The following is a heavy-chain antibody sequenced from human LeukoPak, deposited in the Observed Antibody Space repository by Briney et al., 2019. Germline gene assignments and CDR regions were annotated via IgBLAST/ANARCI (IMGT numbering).Heavy chain of an antibody. D-gene: IGHD3-22*01. CDR3: AREGGITMIVVVPPCY. J-gene: IGHJ4*02. CDR2: IHSGGTT. V-gene: IGHV3-53*01. CDR1: GFTVSNYY. Sequence: GGSLRLSCAASGFTVSNYYMSWVRQAPGKGLEWVSVIHSGGTTNYADSVKGRFTISRDISENTLYLQMNSLRAEDTAVYYCAREGGITMIVVVPPCYWGQGTLVTVSS.